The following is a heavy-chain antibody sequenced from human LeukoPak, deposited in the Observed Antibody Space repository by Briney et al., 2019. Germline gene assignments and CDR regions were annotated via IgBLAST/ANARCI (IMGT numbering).Heavy chain of an antibody. CDR2: SGTVGDT. J-gene: IGHJ4*02. CDR1: GFTSSAYD. D-gene: IGHD2-2*01. V-gene: IGHV3-13*04. CDR3: VRAAMPYIINGRRFDY. Sequence: GESLRLSCAASGFTSSAYDMHWVRQITGGGLEWVSTSGTVGDTFYSDSVKGRFTISRENAKNSVHLQMNSLRVEDSAIYFCVRAAMPYIINGRRFDYWGQGTLVTVPS.